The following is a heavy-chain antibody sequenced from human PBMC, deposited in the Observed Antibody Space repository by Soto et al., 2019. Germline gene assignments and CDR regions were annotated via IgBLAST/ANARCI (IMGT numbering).Heavy chain of an antibody. J-gene: IGHJ4*02. CDR3: ARVGGPFDY. D-gene: IGHD3-16*01. V-gene: IGHV4-59*01. CDR2: IYYSGST. Sequence: SETLSLTCTFSGCSISSYYWSWIRQPPGKGLEWIGFIYYSGSTNYNPSLKSRVAISVDTSRNQFSLKLSSVTAADTAVYYCARVGGPFDYWGQGTLVTVSS. CDR1: GCSISSYY.